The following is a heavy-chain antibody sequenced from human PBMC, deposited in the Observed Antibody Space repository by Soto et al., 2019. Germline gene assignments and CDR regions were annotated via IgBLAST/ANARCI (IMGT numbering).Heavy chain of an antibody. CDR2: INDISNAI. V-gene: IGHV3-48*04. D-gene: IGHD5-12*01. J-gene: IGHJ3*01. CDR3: ARDRPTTFSADL. CDR1: GFTFTDHS. Sequence: EVQLVESGGGLVQPGGSLRLSCTASGFTFTDHSMNWVRHAPGKGLEWLSCINDISNAIHYADSVKGRFAMSRDNAKKSVFLQMNSLRVEDTGVYYCARDRPTTFSADLWGQGTVVTVSS.